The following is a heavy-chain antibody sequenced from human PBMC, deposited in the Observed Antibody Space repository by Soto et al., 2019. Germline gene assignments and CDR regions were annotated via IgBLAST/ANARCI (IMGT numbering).Heavy chain of an antibody. CDR1: GGTFSSYA. J-gene: IGHJ6*02. V-gene: IGHV1-69*13. CDR2: IIPIFGTA. Sequence: GASVTVCWTASGGTFSSYAISWVRQAPGQGLEWMGGIIPIFGTANYAQKFQGRVTITADESTSTAYMELSSLRSEDTAVYYCASGPSGYFTNGVCGQGYYYYGMDGWGQGTTVTVSS. CDR3: ASGPSGYFTNGVCGQGYYYYGMDG. D-gene: IGHD2-8*01.